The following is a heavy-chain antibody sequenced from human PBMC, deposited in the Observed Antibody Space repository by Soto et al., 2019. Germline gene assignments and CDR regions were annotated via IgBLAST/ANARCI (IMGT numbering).Heavy chain of an antibody. CDR1: GGSITTTSYY. D-gene: IGHD1-26*01. CDR3: VSEWKVAWELHGLDY. J-gene: IGHJ4*01. V-gene: IGHV4-39*02. Sequence: PSETLSLTCTVSGGSITTTSYYWGWIRQPPGKGLEWIGSIFYVGSTYYNPSLESRVTISVDTSKNHFSLKLISVTAADTDMFDCVSEWKVAWELHGLDYWGQGALVTVYS. CDR2: IFYVGST.